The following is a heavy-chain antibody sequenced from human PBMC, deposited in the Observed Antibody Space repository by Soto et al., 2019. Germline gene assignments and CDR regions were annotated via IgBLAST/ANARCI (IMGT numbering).Heavy chain of an antibody. Sequence: SETLSLTCTVSGGSISSGGYYWSWIRQHPGKGLEWIGYIYYSGSTYYNPSLKSRVTISVDTSKNQFSLKLSSVTAADTAVYYCARVGQRITMIVVVTPDAFDIWGQGTMVTVSS. J-gene: IGHJ3*02. D-gene: IGHD3-22*01. CDR1: GGSISSGGYY. V-gene: IGHV4-31*03. CDR2: IYYSGST. CDR3: ARVGQRITMIVVVTPDAFDI.